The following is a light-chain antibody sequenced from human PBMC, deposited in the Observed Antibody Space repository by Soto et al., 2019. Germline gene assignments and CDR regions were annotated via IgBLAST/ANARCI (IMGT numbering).Light chain of an antibody. CDR2: DTS. Sequence: EVVLTQSPATLSLAPGERATLSCRASQFLSSYLAWYQQKPGQPPRLLIYDTSNRATGIPARFSGSRPGTDFTLTISRLEPEDFAVYYCQQYNNWPRTFGQGTKVDIK. CDR3: QQYNNWPRT. V-gene: IGKV3-11*01. CDR1: QFLSSY. J-gene: IGKJ1*01.